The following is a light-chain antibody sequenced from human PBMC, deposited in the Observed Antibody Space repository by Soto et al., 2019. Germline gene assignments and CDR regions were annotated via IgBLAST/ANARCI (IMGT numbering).Light chain of an antibody. V-gene: IGLV2-8*01. Sequence: QSALTQPPSASGSPGQSVTISCTGTSSDIGAYNFVSWYQQHPGKAPKFMIYEVSKRPSGVPDRFSGSKSGNTASLTASGLQAEDEADYFCSSYAGSNSYVFGTGTKLTVL. CDR1: SSDIGAYNF. CDR3: SSYAGSNSYV. CDR2: EVS. J-gene: IGLJ1*01.